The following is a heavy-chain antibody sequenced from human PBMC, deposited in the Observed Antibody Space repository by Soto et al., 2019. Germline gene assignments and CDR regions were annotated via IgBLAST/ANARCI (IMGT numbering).Heavy chain of an antibody. Sequence: SETLSLTCTVSGGSISSSSYYWGWIRQPPGKGLEWIGSIYYSGSTYYNPSLKSRVTISVDTSKNQFSLKLSSVTAADTAVYYCARRTYYYDSSGYYREIIDYWGQGTLVTVSS. CDR1: GGSISSSSYY. V-gene: IGHV4-39*01. D-gene: IGHD3-22*01. CDR3: ARRTYYYDSSGYYREIIDY. CDR2: IYYSGST. J-gene: IGHJ4*02.